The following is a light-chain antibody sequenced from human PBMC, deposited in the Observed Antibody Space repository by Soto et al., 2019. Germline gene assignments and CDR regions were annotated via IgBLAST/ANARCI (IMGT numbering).Light chain of an antibody. CDR2: DNN. Sequence: QSVLTQPPSVSAAPGQKVTISCSGSSSNIGSNYVSWYQHLPGTAPKLLIYDNNKRPSGIPDRFFGSQSGTSATLGITGLQTGDEADYYCGTWDSSLSAVFGGGTKLTVL. CDR3: GTWDSSLSAV. J-gene: IGLJ2*01. CDR1: SSNIGSNY. V-gene: IGLV1-51*01.